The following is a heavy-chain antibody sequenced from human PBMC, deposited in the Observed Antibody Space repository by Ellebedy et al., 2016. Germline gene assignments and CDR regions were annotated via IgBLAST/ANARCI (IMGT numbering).Heavy chain of an antibody. CDR2: ISGSGGST. CDR3: AKDEDSSGYPPTFDY. V-gene: IGHV3-23*01. J-gene: IGHJ4*02. CDR1: GFTFSSYA. Sequence: GESLKISCAASGFTFSSYAMSWVRQAPGKGLEWVSAISGSGGSTYYADSVKGRFTISRDNSKNTLYLQMNSLRAEDTAVYYCAKDEDSSGYPPTFDYWGQGTLVTVSS. D-gene: IGHD3-22*01.